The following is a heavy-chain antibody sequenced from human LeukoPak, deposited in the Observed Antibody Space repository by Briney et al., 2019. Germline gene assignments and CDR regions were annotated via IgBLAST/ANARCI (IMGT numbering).Heavy chain of an antibody. CDR3: ARVAGYCSSTSNCYSDY. V-gene: IGHV3-21*01. Sequence: PGGSLTLSCAASGFTFTSYTMNWVRQAPGKGLEWVSSISSTSSYIYYTDSVKGRFTISRDNAKNSLYLQMNSLRAEDTAVYYCARVAGYCSSTSNCYSDYWGQGTLVTVSS. J-gene: IGHJ4*02. CDR2: ISSTSSYI. D-gene: IGHD2-2*01. CDR1: GFTFTSYT.